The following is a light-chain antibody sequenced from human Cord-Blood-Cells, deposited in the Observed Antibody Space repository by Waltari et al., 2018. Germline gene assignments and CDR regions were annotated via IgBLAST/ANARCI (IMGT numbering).Light chain of an antibody. CDR3: QEYGSSPLT. CDR2: GAS. Sequence: EIVLTQSPGTLSLSPGERATLSCRASQSVGSSYLAGYQQKPGQAPRLLIYGASSRATGIPDRFSGSGSGTDCTLTISRLEPEDFAVYYCQEYGSSPLTFGGGTKVEIK. J-gene: IGKJ4*01. CDR1: QSVGSSY. V-gene: IGKV3-20*01.